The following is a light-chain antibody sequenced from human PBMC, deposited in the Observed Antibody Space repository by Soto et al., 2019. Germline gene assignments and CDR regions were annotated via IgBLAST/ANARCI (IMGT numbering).Light chain of an antibody. CDR3: QSYDTSRSGFYV. CDR2: GNG. CDR1: SSNIGAGYD. Sequence: QSVLTQPPSVSGAPGQRVTISCTGSSSNIGAGYDVHWYQQLPGTAPKLLIYGNGNRPSGVPDRFSGSKSGTSASLAITGLRAEDEADYYCQSYDTSRSGFYVFGTGTKVTVL. V-gene: IGLV1-40*01. J-gene: IGLJ1*01.